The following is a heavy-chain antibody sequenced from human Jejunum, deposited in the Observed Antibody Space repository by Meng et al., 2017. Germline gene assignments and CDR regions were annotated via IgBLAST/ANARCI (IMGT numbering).Heavy chain of an antibody. D-gene: IGHD3-22*01. CDR2: IQPGIPDT. Sequence: GGSLRLSCQGSGFRFTSYWIGWVRQMPAKGLEWMGVIQPGIPDTRYSPSFRGHVTISADKSIPTAYLHWGSLKASNTAMYFCAVGSSYRDNYGYYYGPHFDYWGHGTLVTVSS. CDR3: AVGSSYRDNYGYYYGPHFDY. V-gene: IGHV5-51*01. CDR1: GFRFTSYW. J-gene: IGHJ4*01.